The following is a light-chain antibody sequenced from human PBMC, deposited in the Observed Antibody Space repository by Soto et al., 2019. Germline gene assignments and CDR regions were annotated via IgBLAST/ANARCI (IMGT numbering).Light chain of an antibody. V-gene: IGKV1-16*01. Sequence: DIQMTQSPSSLSASIGDRVTIICRASEGINNYLAWFQQKPGKAPKSLIYGATYLQSGVPSRFSGSELGTEFSLTIRSLQPEDIATYYCKQYQRYPPSFGGGTKVDIK. J-gene: IGKJ4*01. CDR1: EGINNY. CDR3: KQYQRYPPS. CDR2: GAT.